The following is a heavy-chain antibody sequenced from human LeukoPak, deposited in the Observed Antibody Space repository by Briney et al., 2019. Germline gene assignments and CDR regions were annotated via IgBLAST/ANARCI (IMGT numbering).Heavy chain of an antibody. CDR3: ARAGNWFDP. J-gene: IGHJ5*02. V-gene: IGHV4-61*08. Sequence: SETLSLTCTVSGDSFGSGGYYWNWIRQPPGKGLGWIGSIYYSGSTHYNPSLESRVTISTDTSKNQFSLNLISVTAADTAVYYCARAGNWFDPWGQGTLVTVSS. CDR1: GDSFGSGGYY. CDR2: IYYSGST.